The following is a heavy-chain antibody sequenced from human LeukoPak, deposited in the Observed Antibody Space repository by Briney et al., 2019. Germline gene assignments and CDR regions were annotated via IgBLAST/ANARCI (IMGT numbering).Heavy chain of an antibody. V-gene: IGHV4-61*02. CDR3: AREGYYGSGTVIQLVTAISPPFDY. CDR2: IYTSGST. CDR1: GGSISSSSYF. D-gene: IGHD3-10*01. Sequence: SETLSLTCTVSGGSISSSSYFWAWIRQPAGKGLEWIGRIYTSGSTNYNPSLKSRVTMSVDTSKNQFSLKLSSVTAADTAVYYCAREGYYGSGTVIQLVTAISPPFDYWGQGTLVTVSS. J-gene: IGHJ4*02.